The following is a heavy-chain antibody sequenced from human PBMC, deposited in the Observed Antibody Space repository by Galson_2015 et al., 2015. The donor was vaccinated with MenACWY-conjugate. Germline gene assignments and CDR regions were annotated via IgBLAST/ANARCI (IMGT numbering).Heavy chain of an antibody. Sequence: SLRLSCAASGFTFNQYWMHWVRQAPGKGLVWVPRISPDGSVTNYADSVKGRFTLSRDNAKNSLYLQMSSLRAEDTAVYFCARESSAATSGNFFDIWGQGTMLTVSS. CDR2: ISPDGSVT. CDR1: GFTFNQYW. V-gene: IGHV3-74*01. CDR3: ARESSAATSGNFFDI. D-gene: IGHD3-3*01. J-gene: IGHJ3*02.